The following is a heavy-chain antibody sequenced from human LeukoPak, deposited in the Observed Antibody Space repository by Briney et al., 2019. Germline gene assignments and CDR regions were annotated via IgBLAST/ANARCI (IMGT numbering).Heavy chain of an antibody. J-gene: IGHJ6*03. V-gene: IGHV1-69*13. CDR1: GGTFSSYA. CDR2: IIPIFGTA. CDR3: ARDRNYYGSGMASRHPMDV. Sequence: GASVKVSCKASGGTFSSYAISWVRQAPGQGLEWMGGIIPIFGTANYAQKSQGRVTITADESTSTAYMELSSLRSEDTAVYYCARDRNYYGSGMASRHPMDVWGKGTTVTISS. D-gene: IGHD3-10*01.